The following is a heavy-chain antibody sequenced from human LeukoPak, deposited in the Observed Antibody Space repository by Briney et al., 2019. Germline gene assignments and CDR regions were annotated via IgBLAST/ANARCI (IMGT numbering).Heavy chain of an antibody. CDR2: VSSSGSTI. CDR1: GFNFSSYW. CDR3: ARFGDYGDYSFDY. D-gene: IGHD4-17*01. V-gene: IGHV3-48*03. J-gene: IGHJ4*02. Sequence: GGSLRLSCAASGFNFSSYWMHWVRQAPGKGLEWVSYVSSSGSTIYYADSVKGRFTISRDNAKNSLYLQMNSLRAEDTAVYYCARFGDYGDYSFDYWGQGTLVTVSS.